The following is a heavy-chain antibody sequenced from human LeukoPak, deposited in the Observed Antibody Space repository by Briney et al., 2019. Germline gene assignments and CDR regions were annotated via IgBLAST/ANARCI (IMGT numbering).Heavy chain of an antibody. Sequence: GGSLRLSCAASGFIFSSDWMSWVRQAPGKGLEWVANIKQDGSEKDYVDSVKGRFTISRDNAKNSMYLQVNSLRVDDTAVYYCAKNSGNGFFDYWGQGTLVTVSS. CDR1: GFIFSSDW. CDR2: IKQDGSEK. V-gene: IGHV3-7*03. D-gene: IGHD3-10*01. CDR3: AKNSGNGFFDY. J-gene: IGHJ4*02.